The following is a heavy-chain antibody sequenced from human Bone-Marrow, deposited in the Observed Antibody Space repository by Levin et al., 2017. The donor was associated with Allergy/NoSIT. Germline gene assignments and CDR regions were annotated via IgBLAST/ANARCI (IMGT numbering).Heavy chain of an antibody. CDR2: IAADGSNE. V-gene: IGHV3-30*18. J-gene: IGHJ6*02. D-gene: IGHD3-22*01. Sequence: GESLKISCEASGFTFSSNGMHWVRRAPGKGLEWVAVIAADGSNEYYGDSVKGRFTISRDNSKNTLYLEMNSLRAEDTAVYYCAKTYYFESSGYFSGHYYYGMEVWGQGTTVTVSS. CDR1: GFTFSSNG. CDR3: AKTYYFESSGYFSGHYYYGMEV.